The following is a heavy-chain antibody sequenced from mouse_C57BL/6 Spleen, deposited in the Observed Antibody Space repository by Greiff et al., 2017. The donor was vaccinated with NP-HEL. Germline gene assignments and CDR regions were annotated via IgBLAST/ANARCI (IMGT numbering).Heavy chain of an antibody. CDR3: ARRNYNYDGGFYTMDY. J-gene: IGHJ4*01. V-gene: IGHV1-26*01. D-gene: IGHD2-12*01. CDR2: INPNNGGT. Sequence: EVQLQQSGPELVKPGASVKISCKASGYTFTDYYMNWVKQSHGKSLEWIGDINPNNGGTSYNQKFKGKATLTVDKFSSKSYMELRSLTSEDSAVYYCARRNYNYDGGFYTMDYWGQGTSVTVSS. CDR1: GYTFTDYY.